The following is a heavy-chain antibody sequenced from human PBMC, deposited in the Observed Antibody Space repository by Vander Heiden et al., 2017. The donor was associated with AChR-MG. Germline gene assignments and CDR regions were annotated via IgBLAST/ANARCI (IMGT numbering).Heavy chain of an antibody. CDR3: AKRATDIVVGPAAPYYFDY. V-gene: IGHV3-23*01. D-gene: IGHD2-2*01. J-gene: IGHJ4*02. Sequence: EVQLLESGGGLVQPGGSLRLSCAASGFTFSSYAMSWVRQAPGKGLEWVSAISGSGGSTYYADSVKGRFTISRDNSKNTLYLQMNSLRAEDTAVYYCAKRATDIVVGPAAPYYFDYWGQGTLVTVSS. CDR1: GFTFSSYA. CDR2: ISGSGGST.